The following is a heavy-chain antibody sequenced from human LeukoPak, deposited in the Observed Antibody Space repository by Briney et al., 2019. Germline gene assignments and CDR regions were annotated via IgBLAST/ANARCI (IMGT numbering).Heavy chain of an antibody. J-gene: IGHJ3*02. CDR3: ARGSSGYGHGLDAFDI. V-gene: IGHV4-38-2*02. Sequence: SETLSLTCTVSGYSISSGYYWGWIRQPPGKGLECIGSIYHSGSTYYNPSLKSRVTISVDTSKNQFSLKLSSVTAADTAVYYCARGSSGYGHGLDAFDIWGQGTMVTVSS. CDR2: IYHSGST. CDR1: GYSISSGYY. D-gene: IGHD2-2*01.